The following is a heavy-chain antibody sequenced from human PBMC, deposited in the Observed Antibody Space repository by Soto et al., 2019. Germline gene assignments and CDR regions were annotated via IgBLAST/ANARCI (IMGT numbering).Heavy chain of an antibody. D-gene: IGHD3-10*01. CDR2: IYTSGAT. J-gene: IGHJ4*02. CDR3: ARGGIQLSYAFDH. Sequence: SVTQSLTYSVSGSYFSNFYWSWIRQPAGKGLEWIGRIYTSGATSYNPSLKSRVTMSVDTSQTQMSLNLTSVTAADTAVYYCARGGIQLSYAFDHWGQGILVT. V-gene: IGHV4-4*07. CDR1: GSYFSNFY.